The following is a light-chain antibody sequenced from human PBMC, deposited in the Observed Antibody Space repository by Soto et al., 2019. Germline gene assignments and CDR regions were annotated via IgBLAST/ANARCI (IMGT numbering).Light chain of an antibody. CDR3: QQRSKWPPRLT. Sequence: EIVLTQSPATLSLSPGERATLSCRASQSVSSYLAWYQQKPGQAPRLLIYDASNRATGIPARFSGSGSGTDFTLTVSSLEPEDFAVYYCQQRSKWPPRLTFGGGTKVAIK. V-gene: IGKV3-11*01. CDR1: QSVSSY. J-gene: IGKJ4*01. CDR2: DAS.